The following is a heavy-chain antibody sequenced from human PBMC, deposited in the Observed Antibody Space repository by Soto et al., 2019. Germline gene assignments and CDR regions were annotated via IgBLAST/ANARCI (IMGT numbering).Heavy chain of an antibody. CDR2: MNPNSGNT. D-gene: IGHD3-10*01. J-gene: IGHJ6*02. CDR3: AGRGFIITDYSYCMHF. CDR1: GYTFTSYD. V-gene: IGHV1-8*01. Sequence: ASVKVSCKASGYTFTSYDINWVRQATGQGLEWMGWMNPNSGNTGYAQKFQGRVTMTRNTSISTACMELSSLRSEDAAVYYCAGRGFIITDYSYCMHFWGQVTTVTVSS.